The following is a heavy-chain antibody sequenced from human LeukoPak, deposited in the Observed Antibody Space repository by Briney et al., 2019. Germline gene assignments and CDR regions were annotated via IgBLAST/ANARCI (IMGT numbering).Heavy chain of an antibody. CDR2: INPNSGGT. CDR3: ASSDCSGGSCYLDY. Sequence: ASVKVSCKASGYTFTGYYKHWVRQAPGQGLEWMGRINPNSGGTNYAQKFQGRVTMTRDTSISTAYMELSRLRSDDTAVYYCASSDCSGGSCYLDYWGQGTLVTVSS. CDR1: GYTFTGYY. D-gene: IGHD2-15*01. J-gene: IGHJ4*02. V-gene: IGHV1-2*06.